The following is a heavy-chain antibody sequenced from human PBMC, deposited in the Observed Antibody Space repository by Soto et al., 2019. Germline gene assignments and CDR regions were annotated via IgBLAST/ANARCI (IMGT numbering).Heavy chain of an antibody. CDR3: ARIPSPHSSNQGDYYYYGMDV. Sequence: ESGPTLVNPTQTLTLTCTFSGFSLSTSGMCVSWIRQPPGKALEWLALIDWDDDKYYSTSLKTRLTISKDTSKNQVVLTMTNMDPVDTATYYCARIPSPHSSNQGDYYYYGMDVWGQGTTVTVSS. CDR2: IDWDDDK. J-gene: IGHJ6*02. CDR1: GFSLSTSGMC. V-gene: IGHV2-70*01. D-gene: IGHD2-2*01.